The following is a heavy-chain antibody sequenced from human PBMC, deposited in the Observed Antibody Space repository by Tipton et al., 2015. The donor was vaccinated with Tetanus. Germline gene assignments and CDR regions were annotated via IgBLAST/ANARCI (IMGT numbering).Heavy chain of an antibody. CDR1: GDSVSSNSAA. Sequence: GLVKPSQTLSLTCAISGDSVSSNSAAWNWIRQSPSRGLEWLGRTYYRSKWYNDYAVSVKSRITINPGTSKNQFSLQLNSVTPEDTAVYYCARDRPLITFGGVIVITNDAFDIWGQGTMVTVSS. J-gene: IGHJ3*02. D-gene: IGHD3-16*02. CDR3: ARDRPLITFGGVIVITNDAFDI. V-gene: IGHV6-1*01. CDR2: TYYRSKWYN.